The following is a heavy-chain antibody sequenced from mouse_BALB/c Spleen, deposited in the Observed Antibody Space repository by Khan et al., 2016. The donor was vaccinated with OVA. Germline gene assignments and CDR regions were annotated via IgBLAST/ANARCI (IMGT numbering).Heavy chain of an antibody. J-gene: IGHJ3*01. V-gene: IGHV5-15*02. Sequence: EVELVESGGGLVQPGGSRKLSCAASGFTFSDYGMAWVRQAPGKGPEWVAFVSSLAYNFYYADTVTGRFTISRENAKNTLYLVMSSLRSEDTAMYYCARGGKGGFAYWGQGTLVTVSA. CDR2: VSSLAYNF. CDR1: GFTFSDYG. CDR3: ARGGKGGFAY.